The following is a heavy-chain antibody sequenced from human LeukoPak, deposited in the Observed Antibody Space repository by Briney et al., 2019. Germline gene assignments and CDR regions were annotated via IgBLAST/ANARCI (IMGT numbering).Heavy chain of an antibody. CDR3: ARDMSAMGDYYYYYGMDV. V-gene: IGHV3-30-3*01. J-gene: IGHJ6*02. CDR2: ISYDGSNK. D-gene: IGHD5-18*01. CDR1: GFTFSSYA. Sequence: GGSLRLSCAASGFTFSSYAMHGVRQAPGKGLEWVAVISYDGSNKYYADSVKGRFTISRDYSKNTLYLQMNSLRAEDTAVYYCARDMSAMGDYYYYYGMDVWGQGTTVTVSS.